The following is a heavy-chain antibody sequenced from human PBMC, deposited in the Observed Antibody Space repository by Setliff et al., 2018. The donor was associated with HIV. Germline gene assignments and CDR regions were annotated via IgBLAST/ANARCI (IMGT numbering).Heavy chain of an antibody. J-gene: IGHJ4*02. CDR3: ARPNYDSSGYYEFDY. Sequence: ASVKVSCKASGYTFTSYYMHWVRQAPGQGLEWMGIINPSGGSTSYAQKFQGRVTMTRDTSTSTVYMELSSLRSVDTAVYYCARPNYDSSGYYEFDYWGQGTLVTVSS. D-gene: IGHD3-22*01. CDR2: INPSGGST. V-gene: IGHV1-46*01. CDR1: GYTFTSYY.